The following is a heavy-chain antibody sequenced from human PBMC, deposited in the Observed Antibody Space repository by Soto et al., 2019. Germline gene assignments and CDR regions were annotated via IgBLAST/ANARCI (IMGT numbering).Heavy chain of an antibody. V-gene: IGHV3-21*01. D-gene: IGHD2-15*01. Sequence: PGGSLRLSCAASGFTFSSYSMNWVRQAPGKGLEWVSSISSSSSYIYYADSVKGRFTISRDNAKNSLYLQMNSLRAEDTAVYYCARDSGGSFDFDYWGQGTLVTVSS. J-gene: IGHJ4*02. CDR1: GFTFSSYS. CDR2: ISSSSSYI. CDR3: ARDSGGSFDFDY.